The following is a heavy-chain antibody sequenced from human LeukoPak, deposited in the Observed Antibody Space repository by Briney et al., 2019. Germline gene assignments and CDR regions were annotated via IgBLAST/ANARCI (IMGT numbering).Heavy chain of an antibody. CDR3: AKDHSKSWYYFGY. J-gene: IGHJ4*02. CDR2: ISSDGSNK. CDR1: AFTFSSYG. V-gene: IGHV3-30*18. Sequence: GKSLRLSCAASAFTFSSYGMHWVRQAPGKGLEWVAVISSDGSNKYYADSVKGRFTISRDNSKNTLYLQMDSLRAEDTAVYFCAKDHSKSWYYFGYWGQGTLVTVSS. D-gene: IGHD6-13*01.